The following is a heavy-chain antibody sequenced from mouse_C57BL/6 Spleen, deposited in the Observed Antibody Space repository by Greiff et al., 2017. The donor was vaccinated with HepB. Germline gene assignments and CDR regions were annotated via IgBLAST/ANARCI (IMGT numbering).Heavy chain of an antibody. CDR2: IYPGDGDT. V-gene: IGHV1-82*01. Sequence: QVQLQQSGPELVKPGASVKISCKASGYAFSSSWMNWVKQRPGKGLEWIGRIYPGDGDTNYNGKFKGKATLTADKSSSTAYMQLSSLTSEDSAVYCCRYYYGSSPYYFDYWGQGTTLTVSS. D-gene: IGHD1-1*01. CDR3: RYYYGSSPYYFDY. J-gene: IGHJ2*01. CDR1: GYAFSSSW.